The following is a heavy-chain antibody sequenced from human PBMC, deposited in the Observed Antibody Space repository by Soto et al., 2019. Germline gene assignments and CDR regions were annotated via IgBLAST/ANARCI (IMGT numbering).Heavy chain of an antibody. V-gene: IGHV3-30*18. CDR3: AKLTPALRYFDY. CDR1: GFTFSSYG. Sequence: PGGSLRLSCAASGFTFSSYGMHWVRQAPGKGLEWVAVISYDGSNKYYADSVKGRFTISRDNSKNTLYLQMNSLRAEDTAVYYCAKLTPALRYFDYWGQGTLVTVYS. CDR2: ISYDGSNK. J-gene: IGHJ4*02.